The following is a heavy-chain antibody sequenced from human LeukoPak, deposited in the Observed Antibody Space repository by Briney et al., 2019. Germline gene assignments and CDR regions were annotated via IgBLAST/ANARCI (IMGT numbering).Heavy chain of an antibody. V-gene: IGHV3-23*01. CDR1: AFTFSRDD. D-gene: IGHD5-18*01. J-gene: IGHJ4*02. CDR3: AREDSSMVLSLDY. Sequence: GGSLRLSCAASAFTFSRDDMAWVRQPPGRRPEWISSISGNGAGTHYIDSVRGRFIISRDDSKNTVYLQMNSLRAEDTAIYYCAREDSSMVLSLDYWGQGTLVTVSS. CDR2: ISGNGAGT.